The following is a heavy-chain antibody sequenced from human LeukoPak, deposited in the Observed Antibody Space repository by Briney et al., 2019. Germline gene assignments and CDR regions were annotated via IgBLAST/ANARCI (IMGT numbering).Heavy chain of an antibody. CDR1: GLTFSSYA. J-gene: IGHJ4*02. CDR3: ARGGWSLDY. CDR2: ISASGGST. Sequence: GGSLRLSCAASGLTFSSYAMSWVRQAPGKGLEWVSAISASGGSTYYADSVKGRFTISRDNSKNTLYLQMNSLRAEDTAVYYCARGGWSLDYWGQGTLVTVSS. V-gene: IGHV3-23*01. D-gene: IGHD6-19*01.